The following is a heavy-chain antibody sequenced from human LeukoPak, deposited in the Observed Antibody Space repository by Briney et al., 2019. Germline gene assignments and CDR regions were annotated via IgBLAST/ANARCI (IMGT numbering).Heavy chain of an antibody. CDR2: IYSSGNT. CDR1: GFTVSGNY. D-gene: IGHD3-22*01. V-gene: IGHV3-53*01. CDR3: ARGGSTGYNYNAFDI. J-gene: IGHJ3*02. Sequence: PGGSLRLSCAASGFTVSGNYGTWVRQAPGKGLEWVSVIYSSGNTHYADSVKGRFTISRDNSKNTVYLQMNSLSAEDTAIYYCARGGSTGYNYNAFDIWGQGTMVTVSS.